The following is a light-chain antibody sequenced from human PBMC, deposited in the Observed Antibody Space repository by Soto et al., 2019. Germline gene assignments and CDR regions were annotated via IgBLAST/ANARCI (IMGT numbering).Light chain of an antibody. CDR2: EVT. V-gene: IGLV2-23*02. Sequence: QSVLTQPAFVSGSPGQSITISCTGTSSDVGSYNLVSWYQQHPGKAPKLMIYEVTKRPSGVSDRFSGSKSGNTASLTISGLQAEDEADYYCCSYASSSTYGFGTGTKATVL. CDR3: CSYASSSTYG. CDR1: SSDVGSYNL. J-gene: IGLJ1*01.